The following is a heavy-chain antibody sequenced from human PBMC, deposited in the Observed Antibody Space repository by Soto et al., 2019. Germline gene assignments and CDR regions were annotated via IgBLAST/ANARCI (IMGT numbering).Heavy chain of an antibody. CDR1: AYTFTSYA. V-gene: IGHV1-3*01. J-gene: IGHJ4*02. CDR2: INASNGNT. D-gene: IGHD3-3*01. Sequence: ASVKVSCKASAYTFTSYAMHWVRQAPGQRLEWMGWINASNGNTKYSQKFQGRVTITRDTSASTAYMELSSLRSEDTAVYYCARGDPRFLEWLSDFDYWGQGTLVTVS. CDR3: ARGDPRFLEWLSDFDY.